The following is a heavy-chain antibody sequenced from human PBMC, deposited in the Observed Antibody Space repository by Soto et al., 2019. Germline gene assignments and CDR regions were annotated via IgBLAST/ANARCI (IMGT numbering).Heavy chain of an antibody. Sequence: SETLSLTCTVSGGSISSSSYYWGWIRQPPGKGLEWIGSIYYSGSTYYNPSLKSRVTISVDTSKNQFSLKLSSVTAADTAVYYCARPNYDSSGYYPATNYYFDYWGQGTLVTVSS. CDR3: ARPNYDSSGYYPATNYYFDY. D-gene: IGHD3-22*01. V-gene: IGHV4-39*01. CDR1: GGSISSSSYY. CDR2: IYYSGST. J-gene: IGHJ4*02.